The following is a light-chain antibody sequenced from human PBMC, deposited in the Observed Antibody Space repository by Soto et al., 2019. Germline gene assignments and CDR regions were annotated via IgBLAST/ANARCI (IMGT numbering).Light chain of an antibody. CDR3: QQYGSAPFT. CDR1: QSVASSH. J-gene: IGKJ3*01. Sequence: EIVLTQSPGTLSLSPGERATVFCRASQSVASSHGTWHRQKPRQDPRILNYNATSTATGIPDRISGSGSGTDFTLTISKLEPEDFGVYYCQQYGSAPFTVGPGTKVDIK. V-gene: IGKV3-20*01. CDR2: NAT.